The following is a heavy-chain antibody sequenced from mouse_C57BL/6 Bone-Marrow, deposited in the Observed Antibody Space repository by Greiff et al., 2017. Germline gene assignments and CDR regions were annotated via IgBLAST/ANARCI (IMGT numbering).Heavy chain of an antibody. V-gene: IGHV2-9-1*01. J-gene: IGHJ1*03. D-gene: IGHD1-1*01. CDR2: IWTGGGT. CDR1: GFSLTSYA. Sequence: VKLVESGPGLVAPSQSLSITCTVSGFSLTSYAISWVRQPPGKGLEWLGVIWTGGGTNYNSALKSRLSISKDNSKSQVFLKMNSLQTDDTARYYCAREVVASPNWYFDVWGTGTTVTVSS. CDR3: AREVVASPNWYFDV.